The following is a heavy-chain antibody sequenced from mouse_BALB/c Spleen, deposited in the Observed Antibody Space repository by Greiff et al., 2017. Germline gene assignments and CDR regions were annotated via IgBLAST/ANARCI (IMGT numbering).Heavy chain of an antibody. CDR3: ARTYGYDAGWFAY. Sequence: VKLMESGPGLVQPSQSLSITCTVSGFSLTSYGVHWVRQSPGKGLEWLGVIWSGGSTDYNAAFISRLSISKDNSKSQVFFKMNSLQANDTAIYYCARTYGYDAGWFAYWGQGTLVTVSA. CDR2: IWSGGST. V-gene: IGHV2-2*02. D-gene: IGHD2-2*01. CDR1: GFSLTSYG. J-gene: IGHJ3*01.